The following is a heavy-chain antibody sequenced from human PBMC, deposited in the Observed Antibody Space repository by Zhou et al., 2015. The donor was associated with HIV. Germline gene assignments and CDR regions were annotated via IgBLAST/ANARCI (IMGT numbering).Heavy chain of an antibody. CDR1: GGTFSSYT. CDR3: ARDIDYGDTFYYYYYGMDV. Sequence: QVQLVQSGAEVKKPGSSVKVSCKASGGTFSSYTISWVRQAPGQGLEWMGRIIPILGIANYAQKFQGRVTITADKSTSTAYMELSSLRSEDTAVYYCARDIDYGDTFYYYYYGMDVWGQGTTVTVSS. V-gene: IGHV1-69*08. CDR2: IIPILGIA. J-gene: IGHJ6*02. D-gene: IGHD4-17*01.